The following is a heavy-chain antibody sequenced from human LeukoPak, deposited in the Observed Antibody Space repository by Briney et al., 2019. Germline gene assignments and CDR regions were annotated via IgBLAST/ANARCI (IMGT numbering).Heavy chain of an antibody. CDR2: TYYRSKWYN. V-gene: IGHV6-1*01. J-gene: IGHJ4*02. D-gene: IGHD1-26*01. CDR1: GDSVSSKSAA. Sequence: SQTLSLTCTISGDSVSSKSAAWNWIRQSPSRGLEWLGRTYYRSKWYNDYAVSMKGRITISPDTSNNQFSLQLTSVTPEDTAVYYCARYSAIIDFWGQGTLVTVSS. CDR3: ARYSAIIDF.